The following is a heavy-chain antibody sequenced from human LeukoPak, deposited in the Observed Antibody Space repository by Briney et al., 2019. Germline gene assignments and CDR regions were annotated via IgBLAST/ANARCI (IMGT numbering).Heavy chain of an antibody. J-gene: IGHJ2*01. CDR3: GRYASCFYHTPFNYWFFDL. CDR1: GFAFNTYS. Sequence: GGSLRLSCVASGFAFNTYSMNWVRQAPGKAQEWVAYISSTSSVIYYADSMKGRLTISRDNARNSLFLQMNSLRDEDTAVYYCGRYASCFYHTPFNYWFFDLWGRGTLVTVSA. D-gene: IGHD2-8*01. CDR2: ISSTSSVI. V-gene: IGHV3-48*02.